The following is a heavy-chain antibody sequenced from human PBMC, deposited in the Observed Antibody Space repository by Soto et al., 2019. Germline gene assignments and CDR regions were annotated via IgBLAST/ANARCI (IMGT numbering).Heavy chain of an antibody. Sequence: QITLKESGPSPVKPTQTLTVTCTFSGFSLSNSGVGVAWIRQPPGKALEWLALIYGDNDKRYSPSLKTRLTITKDTSKNQVVLTMTNMDPVDTATYYCAGCTLHDYGDYDPGTSHVFDSWGQGTLVTVSS. CDR3: AGCTLHDYGDYDPGTSHVFDS. CDR2: IYGDNDK. J-gene: IGHJ4*02. D-gene: IGHD4-17*01. CDR1: GFSLSNSGVG. V-gene: IGHV2-5*02.